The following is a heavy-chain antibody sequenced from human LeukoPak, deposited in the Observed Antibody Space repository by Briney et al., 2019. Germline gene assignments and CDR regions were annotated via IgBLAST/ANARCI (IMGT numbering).Heavy chain of an antibody. CDR3: AKDAYRYCSSTSCYSGTHYYYYMDV. J-gene: IGHJ6*03. Sequence: PGGSLRLSCAASGFTFSSYGMHWVRQAPGKGLEWVAVISYDGSNKYYADSVKGRFTISRDNSKNTLYLQMNSLRAEDTAVYYCAKDAYRYCSSTSCYSGTHYYYYMDVWGKGTTVTVSS. CDR2: ISYDGSNK. CDR1: GFTFSSYG. V-gene: IGHV3-30*18. D-gene: IGHD2-2*01.